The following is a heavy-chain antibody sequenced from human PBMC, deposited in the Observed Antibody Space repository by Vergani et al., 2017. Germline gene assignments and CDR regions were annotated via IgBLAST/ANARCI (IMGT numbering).Heavy chain of an antibody. D-gene: IGHD1-7*01. CDR2: INAGNGNT. J-gene: IGHJ4*02. Sequence: QVQLVQSGAEVKKPGASVKVSCKASGYTFTSYGISWVRQAPGQRLEWMGWINAGNGNTKYSQKFQGRVTITRDTSASTAYMELSSLRSEDTAVYYCARDPNWNYGYFDYWGQGTLVTVSS. CDR1: GYTFTSYG. CDR3: ARDPNWNYGYFDY. V-gene: IGHV1-18*01.